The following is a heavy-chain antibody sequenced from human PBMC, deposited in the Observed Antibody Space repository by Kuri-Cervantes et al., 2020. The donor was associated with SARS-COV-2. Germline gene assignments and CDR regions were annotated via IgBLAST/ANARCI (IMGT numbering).Heavy chain of an antibody. Sequence: GGSLRLSCAASGFTFSSYEMNWVRQAPGKGLEWVSYISSSGSTIYYADSVRGRFTTSRGNAKNSLYLQMNSLRAEDTAVYYCARRLEYDFWSGPLDAFDIWGQGTMVTVSS. V-gene: IGHV3-48*03. CDR3: ARRLEYDFWSGPLDAFDI. CDR2: ISSSGSTI. CDR1: GFTFSSYE. J-gene: IGHJ3*02. D-gene: IGHD3-3*01.